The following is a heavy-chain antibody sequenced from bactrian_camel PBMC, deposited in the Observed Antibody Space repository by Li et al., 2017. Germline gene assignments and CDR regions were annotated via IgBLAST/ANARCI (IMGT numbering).Heavy chain of an antibody. D-gene: IGHD5*01. CDR3: VKDDWGWSFGS. V-gene: IGHV3S1*01. Sequence: HVQLVESGGGSAQAGGSLTFSCEYSISSFCMGWFRQAPGKDREGVAGIDTGGRNTAIADSVKGRFTISRDDAKNTVSLQMNSLKPEDTAVYYCVKDDWGWSFGSWGQGTQVTVS. CDR1: YSISSFC. J-gene: IGHJ6*01. CDR2: IDTGGRNT.